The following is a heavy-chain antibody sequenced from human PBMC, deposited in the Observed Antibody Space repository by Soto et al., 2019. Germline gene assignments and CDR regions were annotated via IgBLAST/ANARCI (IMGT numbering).Heavy chain of an antibody. CDR2: MNAGNGNT. Sequence: ASVKVSCKASGYTFTSYAMHWVRQAPGQRLEWMGWMNAGNGNTKYSQKFQGRVTFTRDTSASTGYMELNSLRSEDTAVYYCARDRYCSGGSCYLSRWFDPWGQGTLVTVSS. CDR3: ARDRYCSGGSCYLSRWFDP. V-gene: IGHV1-3*01. J-gene: IGHJ5*02. D-gene: IGHD2-15*01. CDR1: GYTFTSYA.